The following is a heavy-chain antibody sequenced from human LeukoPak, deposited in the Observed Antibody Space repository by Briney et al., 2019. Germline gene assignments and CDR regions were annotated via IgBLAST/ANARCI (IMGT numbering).Heavy chain of an antibody. J-gene: IGHJ4*02. CDR1: GFTFSNAW. CDR3: TTDGRRWLRIFDY. Sequence: PGGSLRLSCAASGFTFSNAWMSWVRQAPGKGLEWVGRIKSKTDGGTTDYAAPVKGRFTISRDDSKNTLYLQMNSLKTEDTAVNYCTTDGRRWLRIFDYWGQGTLVTVSS. CDR2: IKSKTDGGTT. D-gene: IGHD5-12*01. V-gene: IGHV3-15*01.